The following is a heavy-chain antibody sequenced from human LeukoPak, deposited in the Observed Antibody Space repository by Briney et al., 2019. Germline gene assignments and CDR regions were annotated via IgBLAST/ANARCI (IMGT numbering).Heavy chain of an antibody. CDR2: ISYDGSNK. CDR1: EFTFSNYA. D-gene: IGHD2-21*02. Sequence: GGSLRLSYAASEFTFSNYAMHWVRQAPGKGLEWVAFISYDGSNKYYAASVKGRFTISRDNSKNTLYLQMNSLRAEDTAVYYCARAGCGGDCYYYYYGMDVWGQGTTVTVSS. J-gene: IGHJ6*02. V-gene: IGHV3-30-3*01. CDR3: ARAGCGGDCYYYYYGMDV.